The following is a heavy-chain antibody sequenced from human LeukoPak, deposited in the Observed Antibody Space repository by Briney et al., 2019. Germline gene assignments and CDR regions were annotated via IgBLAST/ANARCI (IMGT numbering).Heavy chain of an antibody. D-gene: IGHD5-18*01. J-gene: IGHJ4*02. CDR1: GGSFSGYY. CDR2: INHSGST. V-gene: IGHV4-34*01. Sequence: SETLSLTCAVYGGSFSGYYWSWIRQPPGKGLEWIGEINHSGSTNYNPSLKSRVTISVDTSKNQFSLNLSSETAADTAVYYCARREGDTSMVRSFDYWGQGALVTVSS. CDR3: ARREGDTSMVRSFDY.